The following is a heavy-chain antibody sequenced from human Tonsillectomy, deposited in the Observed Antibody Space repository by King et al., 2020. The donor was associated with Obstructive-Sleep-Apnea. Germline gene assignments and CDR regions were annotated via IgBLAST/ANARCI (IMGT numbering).Heavy chain of an antibody. CDR3: ARHLWFGELNWFDP. Sequence: VQLVESGPGLVKPSETLSLTCTVSGGSISSYYWSWIRQPPGKGLEWIGYIYYSGSTNYNPSLKSRVTISVDTSKNQFSLKLSSVTAADTAVYYCARHLWFGELNWFDPWGQGTLVTVSS. D-gene: IGHD3-10*01. CDR2: IYYSGST. J-gene: IGHJ5*02. CDR1: GGSISSYY. V-gene: IGHV4-59*08.